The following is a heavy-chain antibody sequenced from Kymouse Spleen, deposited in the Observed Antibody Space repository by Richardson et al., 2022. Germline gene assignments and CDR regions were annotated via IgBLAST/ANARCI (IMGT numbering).Heavy chain of an antibody. Sequence: QVQLVESGGGVVQPGRSLRLSCAASGFTFSSYGMHWVRQAPGKGLEWVAVIWYDGSNKYYADSVKGRFTISRDNSKNTLYLQMNSLRAEDTAVYYCARVIAAAAFDYWGQGTLVTVSS. D-gene: IGHD6-13*01. CDR1: GFTFSSYG. J-gene: IGHJ4*02. V-gene: IGHV3-33*01. CDR3: ARVIAAAAFDY. CDR2: IWYDGSNK.